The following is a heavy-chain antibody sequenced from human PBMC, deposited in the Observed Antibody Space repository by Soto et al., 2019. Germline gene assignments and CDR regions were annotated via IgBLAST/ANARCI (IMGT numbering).Heavy chain of an antibody. CDR3: ARDYNWNSPAILDY. J-gene: IGHJ4*02. D-gene: IGHD1-7*01. Sequence: HPGGSLRLSCSASGFTFSSYCMHWVRQAPGKGLVWVSRINSDGSSTSYADSVKGRFTISRDNAKNTLYLQMNSLRAEDTAVYYCARDYNWNSPAILDYWGQGTLVTVSS. V-gene: IGHV3-74*01. CDR1: GFTFSSYC. CDR2: INSDGSST.